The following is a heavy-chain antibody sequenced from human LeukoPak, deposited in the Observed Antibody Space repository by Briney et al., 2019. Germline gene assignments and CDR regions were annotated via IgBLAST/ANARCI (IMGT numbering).Heavy chain of an antibody. J-gene: IGHJ6*02. V-gene: IGHV1-18*01. CDR3: ARYWSPVIAARGGYYYYYGMDV. CDR1: GYTFTSYG. CDR2: ISAYNGNT. D-gene: IGHD6-6*01. Sequence: ASVKVSCKASGYTFTSYGISWVRQAPGQGREWMGWISAYNGNTNYAQKLQGRVTMTTDTSTSTAYMELRSLRSDDPAVYYCARYWSPVIAARGGYYYYYGMDVWGQGTTVTVSS.